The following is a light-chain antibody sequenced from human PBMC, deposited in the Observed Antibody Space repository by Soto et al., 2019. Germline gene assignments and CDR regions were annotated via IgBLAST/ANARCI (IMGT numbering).Light chain of an antibody. V-gene: IGKV3-20*01. CDR3: QQYGSSFT. J-gene: IGKJ3*01. CDR2: AAS. Sequence: IVLTQSPGTLSMSPGETATLSCKTSQSVSDTYLAWYQQKPGQAPRLLIYAASSRPTGIPDRFSGSGSGTEFTLSISRLEPEDFAVYYCQQYGSSFTFGPGTKVDI. CDR1: QSVSDTY.